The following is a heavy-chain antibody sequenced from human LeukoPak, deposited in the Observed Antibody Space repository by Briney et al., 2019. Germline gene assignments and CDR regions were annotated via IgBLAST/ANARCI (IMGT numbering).Heavy chain of an antibody. D-gene: IGHD3-10*01. CDR2: INPKSGGT. CDR3: ARVIGFGELSLGH. Sequence: GASVKVSCKTSAYTFTAYYIHWVRRAPGQELEWMGWINPKSGGTNYAQKFQGRVTITRDTSISKAYMELSRLRSDDTAVYFCARVIGFGELSLGHWGQGTLVTVSS. V-gene: IGHV1-2*02. J-gene: IGHJ4*02. CDR1: AYTFTAYY.